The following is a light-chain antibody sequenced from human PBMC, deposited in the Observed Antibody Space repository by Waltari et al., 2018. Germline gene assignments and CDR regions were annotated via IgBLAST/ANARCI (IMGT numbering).Light chain of an antibody. J-gene: IGLJ2*01. Sequence: QSALTQPPSASGSPGQSVTISCTGTSGDIGADNSVSWYQQHPGRAPKLMIYEVTKRPSGVPDRFSGSRSGNTASLTVSGLQTEDEADYFCSSYADSNVLFGGGTKLTVL. CDR3: SSYADSNVL. V-gene: IGLV2-8*01. CDR1: SGDIGADNS. CDR2: EVT.